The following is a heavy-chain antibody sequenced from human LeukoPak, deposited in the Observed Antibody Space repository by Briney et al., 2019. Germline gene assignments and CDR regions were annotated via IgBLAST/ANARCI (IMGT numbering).Heavy chain of an antibody. J-gene: IGHJ4*02. D-gene: IGHD2/OR15-2a*01. CDR3: TTFYTRPTDY. CDR2: INQDGSEK. Sequence: GGSLRLSCAASGFTFNSYWISWVRQAPGKGLEWLANINQDGSEKYYVDSVKGRFTISRDNAKNSLYLQMNSLRAEDTAVYYCTTFYTRPTDYWGQGTLVTVSS. V-gene: IGHV3-7*05. CDR1: GFTFNSYW.